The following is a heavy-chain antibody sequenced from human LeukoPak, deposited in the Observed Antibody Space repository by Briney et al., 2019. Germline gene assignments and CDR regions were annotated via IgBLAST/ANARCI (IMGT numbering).Heavy chain of an antibody. CDR2: ISWNSGSI. Sequence: GRSLRLSCAASGFTFDDYAMHWVRQAPGKGLEWVSGISWNSGSIGYADSVKGRFTISRDNAKNSLYLQMNSLRAEDTALYYCAKDIDYDSSGQLDYWGQGTLVTVSS. CDR1: GFTFDDYA. V-gene: IGHV3-9*01. D-gene: IGHD3-22*01. J-gene: IGHJ4*02. CDR3: AKDIDYDSSGQLDY.